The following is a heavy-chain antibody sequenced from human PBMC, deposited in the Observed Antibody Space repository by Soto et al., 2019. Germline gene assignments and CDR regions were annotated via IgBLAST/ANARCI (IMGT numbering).Heavy chain of an antibody. Sequence: GGSLGLCCAASGFIFSDYYMTWIRQAPGKGREWVAHISSSGITISYADSVKGRFTISRDNANHALYLQMDSLRADDPAVYYCARGNRGVGFWFASWGQGTPVTVSS. CDR3: ARGNRGVGFWFAS. V-gene: IGHV3-11*01. CDR1: GFIFSDYY. CDR2: ISSSGITI. D-gene: IGHD3-10*01. J-gene: IGHJ5*01.